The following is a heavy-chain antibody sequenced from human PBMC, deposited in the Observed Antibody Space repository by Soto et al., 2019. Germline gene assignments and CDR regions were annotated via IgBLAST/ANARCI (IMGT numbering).Heavy chain of an antibody. V-gene: IGHV3-11*05. CDR2: ISSSRSYT. Sequence: QVQLVESGGGLVKPGGSLRLSCAASGFTFSDYYMSRIRHAPGKGLEWVSYISSSRSYTNYADSVKGRFTISRDNAKNSLYLQKNSLRAEDTAVYYCARDADILTSSDASDIWGQGTMVTVSS. D-gene: IGHD3-9*01. J-gene: IGHJ3*02. CDR1: GFTFSDYY. CDR3: ARDADILTSSDASDI.